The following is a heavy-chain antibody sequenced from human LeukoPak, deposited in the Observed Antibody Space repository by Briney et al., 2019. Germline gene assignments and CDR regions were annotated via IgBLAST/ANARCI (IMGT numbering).Heavy chain of an antibody. J-gene: IGHJ6*03. D-gene: IGHD2-15*01. V-gene: IGHV1-69*05. CDR1: GGTFSSYA. CDR3: ARDAYCSGGSCYHHEYYYYMDV. CDR2: IIPIFGTA. Sequence: SVKVSCKASGGTFSSYAISWVRHAPGQGLEWMGGIIPIFGTANYAQKFQGRVTITTDETTSTAYMELSGLRSEDTAVYYCARDAYCSGGSCYHHEYYYYMDVWGKGTTVTVSS.